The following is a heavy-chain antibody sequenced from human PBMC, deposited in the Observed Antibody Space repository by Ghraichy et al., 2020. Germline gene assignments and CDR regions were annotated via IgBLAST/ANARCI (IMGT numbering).Heavy chain of an antibody. CDR3: ARDKSGYSYGYDAFDI. J-gene: IGHJ3*02. CDR2: IYYSGST. V-gene: IGHV4-59*01. CDR1: GGSISSYY. D-gene: IGHD5-18*01. Sequence: SETLSLTCTVSGGSISSYYWSWIRQPPGKGLEWIGYIYYSGSTNYNPSLKSRVTISVDTSKNQFSLKLSSVTAADTAVYYCARDKSGYSYGYDAFDIWGQGTMVTVSS.